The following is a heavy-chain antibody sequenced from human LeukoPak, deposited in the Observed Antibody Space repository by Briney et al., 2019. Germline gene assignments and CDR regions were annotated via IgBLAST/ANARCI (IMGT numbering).Heavy chain of an antibody. J-gene: IGHJ4*02. CDR3: AREGGPYRPLDY. V-gene: IGHV4-4*02. CDR2: VNLQGST. Sequence: SETLSLTCGVSGGSITNTNYWTWVRQPPGKRLEWIGEVNLQGSTNYNPSLMGRVAISVDTSENHISLQLTSVTAADTAVYYCAREGGPYRPLDYSGQGTLVTVSS. CDR1: GGSITNTNY.